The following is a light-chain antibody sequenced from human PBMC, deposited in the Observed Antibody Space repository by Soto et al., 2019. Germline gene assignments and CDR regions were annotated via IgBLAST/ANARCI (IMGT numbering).Light chain of an antibody. CDR1: GSGIGPAFH. J-gene: IGLJ1*01. CDR2: ANS. V-gene: IGLV1-40*01. CDR3: QSYDSSLGGSV. Sequence: QSVLTQPPSVSGAPLQRVTISCTGSGSGIGPAFHVHWYQQLPGTAPQLLIYANSNWPSGVPDRFSGSKSGTSASLAIAGLQAEDEADYYCQSYDSSLGGSVFGTGTKVTVL.